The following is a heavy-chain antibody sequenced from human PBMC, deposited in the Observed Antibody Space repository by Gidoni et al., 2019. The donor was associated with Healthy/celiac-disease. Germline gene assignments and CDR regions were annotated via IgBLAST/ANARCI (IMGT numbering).Heavy chain of an antibody. V-gene: IGHV3-48*03. D-gene: IGHD6-6*01. J-gene: IGHJ4*02. CDR1: GFTFSSYE. CDR3: ARVSRRQLSFDY. Sequence: EVQLVESGGGLVQPGGSLRLSCAASGFTFSSYEMNWVRQAPGKGLEWVSYISSSGSTIYYADSVKGRFTISRDNAKNSLYLQMNSLRAEDTAVYYCARVSRRQLSFDYWGQGTLVTVSS. CDR2: ISSSGSTI.